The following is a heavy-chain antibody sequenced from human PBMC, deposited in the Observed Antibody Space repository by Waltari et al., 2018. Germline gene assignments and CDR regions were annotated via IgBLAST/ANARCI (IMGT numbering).Heavy chain of an antibody. D-gene: IGHD5-18*01. CDR2: MKTNSEKT. Sequence: QVQLVQSGAEVKKPGASVKFSCKASGSTFTSYDINWVRQAPGQGLEWMGGMKTNSEKTGDEQKIQERVTMTRDTSISTAYMELGSVRSEDTAVYYGARWGGYSYDVYYYYYMDVWGKGTTVTVSS. CDR3: ARWGGYSYDVYYYYYMDV. V-gene: IGHV1-8*01. CDR1: GSTFTSYD. J-gene: IGHJ6*03.